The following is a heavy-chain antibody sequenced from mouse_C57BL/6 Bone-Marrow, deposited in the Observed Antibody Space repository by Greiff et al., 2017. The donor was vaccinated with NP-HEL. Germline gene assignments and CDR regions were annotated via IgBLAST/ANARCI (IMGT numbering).Heavy chain of an antibody. CDR2: IWSGGST. CDR3: ATTWYFDV. Sequence: VQLQQSGPGLVQPSQSLSITCTVSGFSLTSYGVHWVRQPPGKGLEWLGVIWSGGSTDYNAAFISRLSISKDNSKSQVFFKMNSLQADDTAIYYCATTWYFDVWGTGTTVTVSS. J-gene: IGHJ1*03. CDR1: GFSLTSYG. V-gene: IGHV2-4*01.